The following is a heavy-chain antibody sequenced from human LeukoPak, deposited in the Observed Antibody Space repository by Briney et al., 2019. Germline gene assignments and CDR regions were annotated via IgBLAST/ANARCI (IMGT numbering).Heavy chain of an antibody. CDR1: GFTFSNYA. CDR3: ASAGDTQQLVDIDY. CDR2: ISYDGIDK. J-gene: IGHJ4*02. V-gene: IGHV3-30-3*01. Sequence: HPGGSLRLSCAASGFTFSNYAMHWVRQAPGKGLEWVAVISYDGIDKYYAHSVKGRFTISRDNSKNTLYLQMNSLRGEDTAVYYCASAGDTQQLVDIDYWGQGTLVTVSS. D-gene: IGHD6-13*01.